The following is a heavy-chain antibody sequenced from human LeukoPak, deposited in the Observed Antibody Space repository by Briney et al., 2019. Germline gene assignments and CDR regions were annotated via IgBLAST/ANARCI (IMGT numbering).Heavy chain of an antibody. CDR2: IYYSGST. J-gene: IGHJ5*02. D-gene: IGHD2-15*01. CDR1: GGSVTSGSYY. Sequence: SETLSLTCTVSGGSVTSGSYYWSWIRQPPGKGLEWNGYIYYSGSTNYNPSLKSRVTISVDTSKNQFSLKLSSVTAADTAVYYCARDIGCSSGSCYDYWFDPWGQGTPVIVSS. V-gene: IGHV4-61*01. CDR3: ARDIGCSSGSCYDYWFDP.